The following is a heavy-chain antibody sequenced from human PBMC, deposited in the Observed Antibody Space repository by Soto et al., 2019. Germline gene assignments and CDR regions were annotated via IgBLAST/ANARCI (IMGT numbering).Heavy chain of an antibody. Sequence: QLQLQESGPGLVKPSETLSLTCTVSGGSISSSNYYWGWIRQPPGKGLEWIGSIHYSGSTYYNPSLKSRVTIFVDTSKNQFSLKLSSVTAADTAVYYCARHRENFDWSLDYWGQGTLVTVSS. CDR3: ARHRENFDWSLDY. D-gene: IGHD3-9*01. CDR1: GGSISSSNYY. CDR2: IHYSGST. V-gene: IGHV4-39*01. J-gene: IGHJ4*02.